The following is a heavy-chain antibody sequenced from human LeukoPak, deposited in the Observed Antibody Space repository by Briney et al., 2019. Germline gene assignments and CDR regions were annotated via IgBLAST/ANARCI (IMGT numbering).Heavy chain of an antibody. CDR1: GYTFTSYD. CDR2: MDPNSGNT. CDR3: ASGIYSNEDYFDY. J-gene: IGHJ4*02. D-gene: IGHD4-11*01. Sequence: ASVKVSCKASGYTFTSYDINWVRQATGQGLEWMGWMDPNSGNTGYAQKFQGRVTITRNTSISTAYMELSSLRSEDTAVYYCASGIYSNEDYFDYWGQGTLVTVSS. V-gene: IGHV1-8*03.